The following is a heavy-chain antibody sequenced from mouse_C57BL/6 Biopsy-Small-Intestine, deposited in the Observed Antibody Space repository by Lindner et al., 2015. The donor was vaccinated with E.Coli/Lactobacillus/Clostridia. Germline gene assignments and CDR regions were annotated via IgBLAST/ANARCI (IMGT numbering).Heavy chain of an antibody. Sequence: VQLQESGPELVKPSASVKISCKASGYSFTDYNMNWVKQSNGKSLEWIGVVYPNYGTTSYNQKFKGKATLTVDKSSSTAHMELRRLTSEDSAVYYCARSELTGVDYWGQGTTLTVSS. V-gene: IGHV1-39*01. CDR2: VYPNYGTT. CDR1: GYSFTDYN. J-gene: IGHJ2*01. D-gene: IGHD4-1*01. CDR3: ARSELTGVDY.